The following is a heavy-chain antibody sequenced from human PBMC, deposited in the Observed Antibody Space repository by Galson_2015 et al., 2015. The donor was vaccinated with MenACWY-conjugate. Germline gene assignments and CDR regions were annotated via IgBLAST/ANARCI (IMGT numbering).Heavy chain of an antibody. CDR3: ARGIGDYVDGSGDC. Sequence: SLRLSCAASGFIFSSYRMNWVRQAPGKGLEWVSSIDSSGSGIYYGDSVKGRFTISRDNAKNSVFLQMNSLRAEDTAVYYCARGIGDYVDGSGDCWGQGTLVTVSS. J-gene: IGHJ4*02. V-gene: IGHV3-21*01. CDR2: IDSSGSGI. D-gene: IGHD4-17*01. CDR1: GFIFSSYR.